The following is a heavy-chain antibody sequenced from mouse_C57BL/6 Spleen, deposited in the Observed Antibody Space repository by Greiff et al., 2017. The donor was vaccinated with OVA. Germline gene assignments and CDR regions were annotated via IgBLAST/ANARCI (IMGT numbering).Heavy chain of an antibody. CDR3: ARKNMEGDYDVEYAMDY. V-gene: IGHV5-17*01. Sequence: EVQRVESGGGLVKPGGSLKLSCAASGFTFSDYGMHWVRQAPEKGLEWVAYISSGSSTIYYADTVKGRFTISRDNAKNTLFLQMTSLRSEDTAMYYCARKNMEGDYDVEYAMDYWGQGTSVTVSS. CDR2: ISSGSSTI. J-gene: IGHJ4*01. CDR1: GFTFSDYG. D-gene: IGHD2-4*01.